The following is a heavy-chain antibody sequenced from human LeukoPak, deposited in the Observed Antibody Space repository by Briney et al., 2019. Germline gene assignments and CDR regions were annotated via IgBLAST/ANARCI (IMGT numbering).Heavy chain of an antibody. CDR2: IYSRGGT. D-gene: IGHD6-13*01. CDR3: ARDPPGIAASGTYY. V-gene: IGHV3-53*01. CDR1: GFTLSSYA. Sequence: PGGSLRLSCAASGFTLSSYAIRWVRQVPGKGLEWVSLIYSRGGTSYADSVKGRFTISRDSSKNTLFLQMNSLRVEDTAVYYCARDPPGIAASGTYYWGQGTLATVSS. J-gene: IGHJ4*02.